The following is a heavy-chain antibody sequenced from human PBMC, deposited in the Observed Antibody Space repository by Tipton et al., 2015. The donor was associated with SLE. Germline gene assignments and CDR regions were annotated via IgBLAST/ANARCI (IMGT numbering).Heavy chain of an antibody. D-gene: IGHD3-3*01. V-gene: IGHV4-59*01. J-gene: IGHJ6*03. CDR3: ARGGGIRFLEWDDYYMDV. Sequence: TLSLTCTVSGGSISSYYWSWIRQPPGKGLEWIGYIYYSGSTNYNPPLKSRVTISVDTSKHQFSLKLSSVTAADTAVYYCARGGGIRFLEWDDYYMDVWGKVKTVTVSS. CDR2: IYYSGST. CDR1: GGSISSYY.